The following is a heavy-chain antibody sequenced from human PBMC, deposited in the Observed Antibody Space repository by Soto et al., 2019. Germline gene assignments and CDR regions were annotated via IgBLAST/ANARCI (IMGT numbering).Heavy chain of an antibody. CDR1: GYNFATYW. V-gene: IGHV5-10-1*03. Sequence: EVQLVQSGVDVKKSGESLRISCKASGYNFATYWISWVRQMPGKGLEWMGSIDPSDSYTYFSPSFAGHVSISVDKSTSTVSLQWTSLEASVTGMYYCARRMSVAGQFDYWGQGTLVTVSS. CDR3: ARRMSVAGQFDY. J-gene: IGHJ4*02. D-gene: IGHD6-19*01. CDR2: IDPSDSYT.